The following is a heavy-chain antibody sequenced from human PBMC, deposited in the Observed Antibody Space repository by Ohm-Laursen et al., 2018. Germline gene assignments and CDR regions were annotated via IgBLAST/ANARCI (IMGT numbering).Heavy chain of an antibody. J-gene: IGHJ4*02. D-gene: IGHD2-15*01. CDR1: GYTFTTYG. Sequence: ASVKVSCNASGYTFTTYGINWVRQAPGQGLEWMGIINPSGGSTSYAQKFQGRVTMTRDTSTSTVYMELSSLRSEDTAVYYCARLCSGGSCYEVYWGQGTLVTVSS. CDR3: ARLCSGGSCYEVY. CDR2: INPSGGST. V-gene: IGHV1-46*01.